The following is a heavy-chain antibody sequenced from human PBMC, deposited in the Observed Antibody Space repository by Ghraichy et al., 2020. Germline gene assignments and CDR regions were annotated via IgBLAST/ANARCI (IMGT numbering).Heavy chain of an antibody. CDR2: ISPDGNVL. J-gene: IGHJ4*02. CDR1: GFTVTDYW. Sequence: GSLRLSCAASGFTVTDYWMYWVRQVPGKGLLWVSHISPDGNVLNYEGSLTGRFTISRDIANNTVFLQMNSLRADDTAIYYCARGEFGLGYWGQGTLVTVSS. V-gene: IGHV3-74*01. D-gene: IGHD3/OR15-3a*01. CDR3: ARGEFGLGY.